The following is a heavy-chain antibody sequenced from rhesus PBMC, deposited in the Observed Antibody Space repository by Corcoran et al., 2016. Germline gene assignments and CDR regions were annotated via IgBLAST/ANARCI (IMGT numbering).Heavy chain of an antibody. Sequence: QVQLQESGPALVKPSETLSLTCAVSGSSNRHFWWSLIRQPPGKGLEWIGEINGNTGDTYYNPSIKNRVTISKDASRNHFSLKLTSLTAADTAMFYCAREYGNTRFVDWGQGVLVTVSS. J-gene: IGHJ4*01. CDR1: GSSNRHFW. V-gene: IGHV4-80*01. D-gene: IGHD2-21*01. CDR2: INGNTGDT. CDR3: AREYGNTRFVD.